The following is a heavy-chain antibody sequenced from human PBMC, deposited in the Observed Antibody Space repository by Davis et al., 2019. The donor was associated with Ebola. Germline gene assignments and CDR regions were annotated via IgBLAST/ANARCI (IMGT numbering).Heavy chain of an antibody. CDR2: ISAYNGNT. CDR3: TRGIARRRYGSWFDP. CDR1: GGTFSSYA. Sequence: AASVKVSCKASGGTFSSYAISWVRQAPGQGLEWMGWISAYNGNTNYAQKLQGRVTMTTDTSTSTAYMELRSLRSDDTAVYYCTRGIARRRYGSWFDPWGQGTPVTVSS. J-gene: IGHJ5*02. D-gene: IGHD4-17*01. V-gene: IGHV1-18*01.